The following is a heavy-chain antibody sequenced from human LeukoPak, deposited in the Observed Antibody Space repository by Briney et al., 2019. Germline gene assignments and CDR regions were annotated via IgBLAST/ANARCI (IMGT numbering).Heavy chain of an antibody. CDR3: ARHRLHRVYYDSSGYYHDGFDI. V-gene: IGHV1-2*02. Sequence: ASVKVSCKASGYTFTGYYLHWVRQAPGQGLEWMGWINPKSGGTNYAQKFQGRVTVTRDTSIDTAYMELSRLRSDDTAVYYCARHRLHRVYYDSSGYYHDGFDIWGQGTMVTVSS. CDR2: INPKSGGT. CDR1: GYTFTGYY. J-gene: IGHJ3*02. D-gene: IGHD3-22*01.